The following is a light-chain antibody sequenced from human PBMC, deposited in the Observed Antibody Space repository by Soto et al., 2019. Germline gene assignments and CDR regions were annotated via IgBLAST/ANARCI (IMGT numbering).Light chain of an antibody. CDR3: QHYNNWPPWT. CDR2: GAS. CDR1: QSVSSN. V-gene: IGKV3-15*01. J-gene: IGKJ1*01. Sequence: EIVMTQPRATLSVSPVDRDTFSCRASQSVSSNLAWYQQKPGQAPRLLIYGASIRATGIPARFSGSGSGTEFTLTISSLQSEDFAVYYCQHYNNWPPWTFGQGTKVDIK.